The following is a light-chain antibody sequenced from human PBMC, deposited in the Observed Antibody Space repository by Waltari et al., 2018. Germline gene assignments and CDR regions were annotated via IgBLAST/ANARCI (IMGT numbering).Light chain of an antibody. V-gene: IGLV1-51*01. J-gene: IGLJ2*01. CDR2: DNN. CDR3: GTWDSSLSAEL. Sequence: QSVLTQPPSVSAAPGQKVTISCSGSSSNIGNNYVSWYQQLPGTAPKLLIYDNNKRPSGIPGRFSGSKSCTSATLGITGLQTGDEADYYCGTWDSSLSAELFGGGTKLTVL. CDR1: SSNIGNNY.